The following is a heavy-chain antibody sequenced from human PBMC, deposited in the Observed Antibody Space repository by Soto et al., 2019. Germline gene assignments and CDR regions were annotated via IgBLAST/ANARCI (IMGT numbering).Heavy chain of an antibody. V-gene: IGHV3-33*01. Sequence: QVQLVESGGGVVQPGRSLRISCAASGFTFSGHGMHWVRQAPGKGLEWVTKISYDGSKADYADSVKGRFTISRDNSKNTLYLQMSSLGVEDTAVYYCARITGYCSGGRCYAGPPDYWGQGTLVTVSP. J-gene: IGHJ4*02. D-gene: IGHD2-15*01. CDR2: ISYDGSKA. CDR3: ARITGYCSGGRCYAGPPDY. CDR1: GFTFSGHG.